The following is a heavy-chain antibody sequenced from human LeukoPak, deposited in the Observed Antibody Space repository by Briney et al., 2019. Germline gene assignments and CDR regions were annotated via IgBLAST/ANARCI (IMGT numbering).Heavy chain of an antibody. CDR3: ARVGYRYYYYGMDV. D-gene: IGHD5-12*01. V-gene: IGHV3-7*01. CDR2: IKQDGSEK. Sequence: GGSLRLSCAASGFTFSGYWMSWVRQAPGKGLEWVANIKQDGSEKYYVDSVKGRFTISRDNARDSLYLQMNSLRAEDTAVYYCARVGYRYYYYGMDVWGQGTTVTVSS. J-gene: IGHJ6*02. CDR1: GFTFSGYW.